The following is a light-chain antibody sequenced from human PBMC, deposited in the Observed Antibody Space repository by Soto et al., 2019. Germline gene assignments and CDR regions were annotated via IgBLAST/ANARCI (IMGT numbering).Light chain of an antibody. J-gene: IGKJ1*01. CDR2: KAS. Sequence: DIQMTQSPSTLSASVGDRVTITCRASQSISSGLAWYQQKPGKAPKLLIYKASSLESGVPSRFSGSGSGTEFTLTISSLQPDDFATYYCQQYNSISRAFGQGTKVEIK. CDR1: QSISSG. CDR3: QQYNSISRA. V-gene: IGKV1-5*03.